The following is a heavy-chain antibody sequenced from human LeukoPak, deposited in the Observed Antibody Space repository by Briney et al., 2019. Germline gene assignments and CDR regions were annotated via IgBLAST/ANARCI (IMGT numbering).Heavy chain of an antibody. CDR2: ISAYNGNT. CDR3: ARGNNWSYYLLDY. J-gene: IGHJ4*02. CDR1: GYTFTSYG. V-gene: IGHV1-18*01. Sequence: ASVKVSCKASGYTFTSYGISWVRQAPGQGLEWMGWISAYNGNTNYAQKFQGRVTITTDESTSTAYMELSSLRSEDTAVYYCARGNNWSYYLLDYWGQGTLVTVSS. D-gene: IGHD1-7*01.